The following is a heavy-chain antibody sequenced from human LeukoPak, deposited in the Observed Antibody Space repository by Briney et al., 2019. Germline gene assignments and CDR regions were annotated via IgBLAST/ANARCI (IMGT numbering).Heavy chain of an antibody. D-gene: IGHD3-16*02. J-gene: IGHJ3*02. CDR2: INHSGST. Sequence: SETLSLTCVVYDDSFSGYYWSWIRQPPGTGLEWIGEINHSGSTYYNPSLKSRVTISVDRSKNQFSLKLSSVTAADTAVYYCARDSQNPNYDYVWGSYRPDAFDIWGQGTMVTVSS. V-gene: IGHV4-34*01. CDR1: DDSFSGYY. CDR3: ARDSQNPNYDYVWGSYRPDAFDI.